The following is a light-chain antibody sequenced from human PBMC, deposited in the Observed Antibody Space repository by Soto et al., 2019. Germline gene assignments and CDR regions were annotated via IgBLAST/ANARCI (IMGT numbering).Light chain of an antibody. Sequence: LTQPPSVSGSPGQSVIISCSGTSSDVGSYNRVSWYQQPPGTAPKLMIYEVSNRPSGVPDRFSGSKSGNTASLTISGLQAEDEADYYCSSFTSSSTYVFGTGTKVTVL. J-gene: IGLJ1*01. CDR3: SSFTSSSTYV. V-gene: IGLV2-18*02. CDR1: SSDVGSYNR. CDR2: EVS.